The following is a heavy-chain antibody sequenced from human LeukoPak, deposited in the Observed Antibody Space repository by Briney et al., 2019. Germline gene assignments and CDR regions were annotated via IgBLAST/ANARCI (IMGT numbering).Heavy chain of an antibody. CDR2: IKQDGSEK. CDR3: ARWGYYDYVWGSPDDAFDI. V-gene: IGHV3-7*01. J-gene: IGHJ3*02. D-gene: IGHD3-16*01. Sequence: PGGSLRLSCAASGFTFSSYWMSWVRQAPGKGLEWVANIKQDGSEKYYVDSVKGRFTISRDNAKNSLYLQMNSLRAEDTAVYYCARWGYYDYVWGSPDDAFDIWGQGTMVTVSS. CDR1: GFTFSSYW.